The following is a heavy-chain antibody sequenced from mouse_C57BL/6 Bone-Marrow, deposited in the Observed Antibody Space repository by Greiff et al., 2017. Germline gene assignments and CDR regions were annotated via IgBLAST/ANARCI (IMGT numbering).Heavy chain of an antibody. V-gene: IGHV1-59*01. CDR3: ARSDYYGSSFLWYFDV. J-gene: IGHJ1*03. D-gene: IGHD1-1*01. CDR1: GYTFPSYW. Sequence: VQLQQPGAELVRPGTSVKLSCKASGYTFPSYWMHWVKQRPGQGLEWIGVIDPSDSYTNSNQQFKGKDTLTVDTSSSTASMQLSSLTSEDSAVYYCARSDYYGSSFLWYFDVWGTGTTVTVSS. CDR2: IDPSDSYT.